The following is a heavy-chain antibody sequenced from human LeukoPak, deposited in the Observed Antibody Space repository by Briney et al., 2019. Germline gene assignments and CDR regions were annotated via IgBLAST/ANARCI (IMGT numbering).Heavy chain of an antibody. CDR3: AKVGNGPQLDF. Sequence: GSLRLSCAASGFTFSTYWMHWVRQAPGKGLVWVSRINRDGSSTTYADSVKGRFTISRDNAKNTLYLQMNSLRAEDTAVYYCAKVGNGPQLDFWGQGTLVTVSS. D-gene: IGHD2-2*01. J-gene: IGHJ4*02. CDR2: INRDGSST. V-gene: IGHV3-74*01. CDR1: GFTFSTYW.